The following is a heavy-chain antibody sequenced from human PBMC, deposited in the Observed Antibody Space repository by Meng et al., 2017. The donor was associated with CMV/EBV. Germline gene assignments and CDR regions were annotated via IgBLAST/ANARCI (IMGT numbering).Heavy chain of an antibody. CDR3: ARDLWRIMAVAEGGGDY. Sequence: GESLKISCAASGFTFSRHWMSWVRQAPGKGLEWVANIKQDGSEKYYVDSVKGRFTISRDNAKNSLYLQMNSLRAEDTAVYYCARDLWRIMAVAEGGGDYWGQGTLVTVSS. D-gene: IGHD6-19*01. J-gene: IGHJ4*02. CDR1: GFTFSRHW. V-gene: IGHV3-7*01. CDR2: IKQDGSEK.